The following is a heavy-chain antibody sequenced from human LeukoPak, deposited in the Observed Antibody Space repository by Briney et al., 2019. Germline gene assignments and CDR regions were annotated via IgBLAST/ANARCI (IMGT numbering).Heavy chain of an antibody. V-gene: IGHV4-39*07. D-gene: IGHD3-3*01. CDR2: IYYSGST. CDR3: ARKVFWSGVDAFDI. J-gene: IGHJ3*02. CDR1: GGSISSSSYY. Sequence: PSETLSLTCTVSGGSISSSSYYWGWIRQPPGKGLEWIGSIYYSGSTYYNPSLKSRVTISVDTSKNQFSLKLSSVTAADTAVYYCARKVFWSGVDAFDIWGQGTVVTVSS.